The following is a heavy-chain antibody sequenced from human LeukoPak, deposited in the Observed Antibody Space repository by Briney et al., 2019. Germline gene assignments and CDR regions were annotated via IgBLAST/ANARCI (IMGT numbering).Heavy chain of an antibody. CDR2: ISSGSSYI. D-gene: IGHD6-13*01. J-gene: IGHJ4*02. CDR3: ARGGPAAGRFDY. V-gene: IGHV3-21*01. Sequence: GGSLRLSCAASGFTFNSYNMNWVRQAPGKGLEWVSSISSGSSYIYYADSVKGRFTISRDNAKNSLYLQMNSLRAEDTAVYYCARGGPAAGRFDYWGQGTLVTVSS. CDR1: GFTFNSYN.